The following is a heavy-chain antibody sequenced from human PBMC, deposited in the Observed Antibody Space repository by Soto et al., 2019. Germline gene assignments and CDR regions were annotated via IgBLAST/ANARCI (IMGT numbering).Heavy chain of an antibody. CDR2: MNPNSGNT. J-gene: IGHJ4*02. CDR3: ARWGQTPAAGPNFAS. Sequence: QVQLVQSGAEVKKPGASVRVSCKTSGYSFISHDINWVRQATGQGLEWMGWMNPNSGNTGYPQKFQGRLSMTRDTSISTAYIELSSLTSEDSAVYYCARWGQTPAAGPNFASWGQGTLVTVSS. V-gene: IGHV1-8*01. CDR1: GYSFISHD. D-gene: IGHD6-13*01.